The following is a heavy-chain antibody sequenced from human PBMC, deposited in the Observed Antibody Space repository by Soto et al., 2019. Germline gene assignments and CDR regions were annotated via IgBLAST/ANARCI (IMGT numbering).Heavy chain of an antibody. Sequence: GGSLRLPCAASGCNFSSYSMNWVRQAPGKGLEWVSSISSSSSYIYYADSVKGRFTISRDNAKNSLYLQMNSLRAEDTAVYYCAREYPMASFDYWGQGTLVTVSS. J-gene: IGHJ4*02. CDR1: GCNFSSYS. CDR2: ISSSSSYI. CDR3: AREYPMASFDY. V-gene: IGHV3-21*01. D-gene: IGHD3-10*01.